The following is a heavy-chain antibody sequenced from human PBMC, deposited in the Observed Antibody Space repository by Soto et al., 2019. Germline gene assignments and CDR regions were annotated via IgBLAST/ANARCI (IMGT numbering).Heavy chain of an antibody. CDR2: IYYSGST. D-gene: IGHD6-6*01. CDR1: GGSISSYY. J-gene: IGHJ5*02. V-gene: IGHV4-59*12. CDR3: ARGRTIASRWWFDP. Sequence: SETLSLTCTVSGGSISSYYWTWILQLPGKGLEWIGYIYYSGSTNYNPSLKSRVTISVDTSNNHFSLRLTSVTAADTAVYYCARGRTIASRWWFDPWGQGILVTVSS.